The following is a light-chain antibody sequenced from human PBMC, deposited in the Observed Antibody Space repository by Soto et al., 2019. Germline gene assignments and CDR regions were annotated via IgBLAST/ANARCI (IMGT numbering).Light chain of an antibody. Sequence: DIPLTQSPSFLSASVGDRVTITCRASQGISSYLAWYQQKPGKAPKLLIYAASTLQSGVPSRFSGSGSGTEFALTISRLQPEDFAAYYCQQLNSYPFLTFGGGTKVEIK. CDR1: QGISSY. V-gene: IGKV1-9*01. J-gene: IGKJ4*01. CDR2: AAS. CDR3: QQLNSYPFLT.